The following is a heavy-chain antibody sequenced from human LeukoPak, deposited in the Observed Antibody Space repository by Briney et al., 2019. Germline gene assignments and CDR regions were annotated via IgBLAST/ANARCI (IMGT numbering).Heavy chain of an antibody. CDR1: GFTFSSYA. J-gene: IGHJ4*02. CDR2: ISGSGGGT. D-gene: IGHD3-10*01. Sequence: GGSLRLSCAASGFTFSSYAMSWVRQAPGKGLEWVSAISGSGGGTYYADSVKGRFTISRDNSKNTLYLQMNSLRAEDTAVYYCAKDLAYCGSGSYDYWGQGTLVTVSS. V-gene: IGHV3-23*01. CDR3: AKDLAYCGSGSYDY.